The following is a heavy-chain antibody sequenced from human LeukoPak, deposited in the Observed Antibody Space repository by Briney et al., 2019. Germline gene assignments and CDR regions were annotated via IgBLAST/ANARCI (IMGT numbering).Heavy chain of an antibody. CDR1: GLTFSSYS. CDR3: ARAKRNGFDI. J-gene: IGHJ3*02. V-gene: IGHV3-21*01. CDR2: ISSSSSYI. Sequence: GGSLRLSCAASGLTFSSYSMNWVRQSPGKGLEWVSSISSSSSYIYYADSVRGRFTISRDNAKNSLYLQMNSLRAEDTAVYYCARAKRNGFDIWGQGTMVTVSS.